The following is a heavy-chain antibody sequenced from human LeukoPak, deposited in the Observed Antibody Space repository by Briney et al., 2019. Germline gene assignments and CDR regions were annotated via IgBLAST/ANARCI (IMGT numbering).Heavy chain of an antibody. CDR1: GFSFSNYA. V-gene: IGHV3-64D*06. CDR2: ISSDGVST. J-gene: IGHJ4*02. Sequence: GGSLRLSCSTSGFSFSNYAMHWVRQAPGKGLQYVSAISSDGVSTYYADSVKGRFTISRDNSKNTLYLQMSSLRAEDTAVYYCVKDKYHGYDSPFDYWGQGTLVTVSS. D-gene: IGHD5-12*01. CDR3: VKDKYHGYDSPFDY.